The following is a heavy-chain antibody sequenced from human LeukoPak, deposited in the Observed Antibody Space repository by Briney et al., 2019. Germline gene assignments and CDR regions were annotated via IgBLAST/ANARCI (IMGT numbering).Heavy chain of an antibody. V-gene: IGHV3-23*01. D-gene: IGHD1-1*01. J-gene: IGHJ4*02. CDR3: ARLVATTGRLYFDY. CDR1: GFTFSSYA. CDR2: ISGSGGST. Sequence: GGSLRLSCAASGFTFSSYAMSWVRQAPGKGLEWVSAISGSGGSTYYADSVKGRFTISRDNSKSTVYLQMNSLRAEDTAVFYCARLVATTGRLYFDYWGQGNLVTVSS.